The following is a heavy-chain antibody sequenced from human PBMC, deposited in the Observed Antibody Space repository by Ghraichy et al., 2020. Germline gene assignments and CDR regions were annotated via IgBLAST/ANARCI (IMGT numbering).Heavy chain of an antibody. Sequence: GGSLRLSCLASGFSFSSYGMHWVRQAPVKGLEWVAAISKDGSEKFYEDSGKGRFSISRDNSKNTLYLQMNSLRTEDTAVYYCARNLVAGHWYFDLWGRGTLVTVSS. J-gene: IGHJ2*01. V-gene: IGHV3-30*03. D-gene: IGHD6-19*01. CDR2: ISKDGSEK. CDR3: ARNLVAGHWYFDL. CDR1: GFSFSSYG.